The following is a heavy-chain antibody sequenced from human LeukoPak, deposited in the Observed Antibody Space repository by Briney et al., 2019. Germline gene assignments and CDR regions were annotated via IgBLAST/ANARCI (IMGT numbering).Heavy chain of an antibody. J-gene: IGHJ4*02. V-gene: IGHV4-59*01. D-gene: IGHD4-17*01. CDR2: IYYGGST. CDR3: ARTGPMTTEGYFDY. CDR1: GVSISSYY. Sequence: SETLSLTCTVSGVSISSYYWSWIRQPPAKGLEWIGYIYYGGSTNYNPSLKSRVTISVDTSKNQFSLKLSSVTAADTAMYYCARTGPMTTEGYFDYWGQGTLVTVSS.